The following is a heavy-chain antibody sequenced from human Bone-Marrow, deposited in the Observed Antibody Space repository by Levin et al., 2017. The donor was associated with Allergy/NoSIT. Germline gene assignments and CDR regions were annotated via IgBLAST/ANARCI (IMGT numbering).Heavy chain of an antibody. CDR2: IYYSGST. D-gene: IGHD6-13*01. Sequence: ESLKISCTVSGGSISSYYWSWIRQPPGKGLEWIGYIYYSGSTNYNPSLKSRVTISVDTSKNQFSLKLSSVTAADTAVYYCARVGRVAAAGTNYYYYMDVWGKGTTVTVSS. CDR3: ARVGRVAAAGTNYYYYMDV. CDR1: GGSISSYY. V-gene: IGHV4-59*01. J-gene: IGHJ6*03.